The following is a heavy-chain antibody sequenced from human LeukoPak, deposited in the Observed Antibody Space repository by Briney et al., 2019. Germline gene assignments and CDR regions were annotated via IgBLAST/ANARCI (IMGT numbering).Heavy chain of an antibody. V-gene: IGHV3-7*01. CDR3: ATPTAGTWHFDY. D-gene: IGHD1-1*01. J-gene: IGHJ4*02. Sequence: GGSLRLSCAASGFTFSSYWMTWVRQAPGKGLEWVANIKQDASERYYVDSVKGRFTISRDNAKNSLYLQMSSLRAEDTAVYYCATPTAGTWHFDYWGQGTLVTVSS. CDR1: GFTFSSYW. CDR2: IKQDASER.